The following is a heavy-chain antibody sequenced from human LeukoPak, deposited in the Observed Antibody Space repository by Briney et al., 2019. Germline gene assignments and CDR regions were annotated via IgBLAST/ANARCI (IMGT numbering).Heavy chain of an antibody. J-gene: IGHJ4*02. D-gene: IGHD5-12*01. Sequence: GRSLRLSCAASGFSFSSYWMHWVRQAPGKGLVWVSRISSDGSIINYADSVKGRSTISRDNAKNTLYLQMNSLRVEDTAVYYCARGGDYWGQGTLVTVSS. V-gene: IGHV3-74*01. CDR2: ISSDGSII. CDR1: GFSFSSYW. CDR3: ARGGDY.